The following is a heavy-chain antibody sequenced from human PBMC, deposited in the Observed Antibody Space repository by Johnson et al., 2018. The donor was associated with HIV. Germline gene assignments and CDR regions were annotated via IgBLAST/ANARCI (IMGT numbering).Heavy chain of an antibody. Sequence: VQLVESGGGVVQPGGSLRLSCAASGFTFSSYAMHWVRQAPGKGLEWVAVISYDGSNKYYADSVKGRFTISRDNSKNTLYLQMNSLRAEDTAVYYCARGDFWSGYHHDAFDIWGQGTMVTVSS. CDR2: ISYDGSNK. J-gene: IGHJ3*02. CDR3: ARGDFWSGYHHDAFDI. D-gene: IGHD3-3*01. V-gene: IGHV3-30-3*02. CDR1: GFTFSSYA.